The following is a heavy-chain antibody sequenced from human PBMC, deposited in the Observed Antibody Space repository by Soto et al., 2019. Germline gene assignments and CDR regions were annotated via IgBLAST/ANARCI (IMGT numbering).Heavy chain of an antibody. V-gene: IGHV4-34*01. CDR2: INHSGST. CDR3: ASGSGYDLELRRTVPDAFDI. J-gene: IGHJ3*02. CDR1: GGSFSGYY. D-gene: IGHD5-12*01. Sequence: QVQLQQWGAGLLKPSETLSLTCAVYGGSFSGYYWSWIRQPPGKGLAWIGEINHSGSTNYNPSLKSRVTISVDTSKNQFSLKLSSVTAADTAVYYCASGSGYDLELRRTVPDAFDIWGQGTMVTVSS.